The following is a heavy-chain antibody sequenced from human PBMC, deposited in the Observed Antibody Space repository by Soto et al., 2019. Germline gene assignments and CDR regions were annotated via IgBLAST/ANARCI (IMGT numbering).Heavy chain of an antibody. J-gene: IGHJ4*02. D-gene: IGHD3-10*01. CDR3: AIAESDLRPSVSDF. CDR2: IVTNEST. Sequence: SETLSLTCTVSGGSISGFYWSWIRQSAGKGLEWIGRIVTNESTRYNPSLESRVTMSLDTSQNQFSLKLRSVTAADTAVYFCAIAESDLRPSVSDFSCPGTLVTGSS. V-gene: IGHV4-4*07. CDR1: GGSISGFY.